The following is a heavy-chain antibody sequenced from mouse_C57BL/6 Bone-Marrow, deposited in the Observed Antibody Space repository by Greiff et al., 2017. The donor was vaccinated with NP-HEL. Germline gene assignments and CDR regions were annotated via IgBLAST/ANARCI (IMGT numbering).Heavy chain of an antibody. D-gene: IGHD2-5*01. Sequence: VQLQQSGAELVRPGTSVKMSCKASGYTFTNYWIGWAKQRPGHGLEWIGDIYPGGGYTNYNEKFKGKATLTADKSSSTAYMQFSSLTSEDSAIYYCTTGSYYSNYVGYFDVWGTGTTVTVSS. CDR2: IYPGGGYT. CDR3: TTGSYYSNYVGYFDV. CDR1: GYTFTNYW. V-gene: IGHV1-63*01. J-gene: IGHJ1*03.